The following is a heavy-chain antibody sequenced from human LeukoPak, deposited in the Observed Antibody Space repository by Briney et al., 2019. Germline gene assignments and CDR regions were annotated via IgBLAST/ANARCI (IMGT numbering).Heavy chain of an antibody. D-gene: IGHD5-18*01. CDR2: ISYDGSNK. V-gene: IGHV3-30-3*01. Sequence: SGGSLRLSCAASGFTFSSYAMHWVRQAPGKGLEWVAVISYDGSNKYYADSVKGRFTISRDNSENIVYLQMNNLRAEDTAVYYCAGRVTGYSSGYVYWGQGTLVTVSS. CDR3: AGRVTGYSSGYVY. CDR1: GFTFSSYA. J-gene: IGHJ4*02.